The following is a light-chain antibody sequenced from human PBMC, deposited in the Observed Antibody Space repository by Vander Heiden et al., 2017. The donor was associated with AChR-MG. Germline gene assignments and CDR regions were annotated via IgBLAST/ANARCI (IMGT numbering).Light chain of an antibody. J-gene: IGLJ3*02. CDR3: SSYTPTGTWV. V-gene: IGLV2-14*03. CDR1: GGHAGDYKD. Sequence: QSALTHPASVSGSPGESITISCLIPGGHAGDYKDLSWFQQHPDKAPQLILFDVGERPSGVSDRFSGSKSGNTASLTISGLQPEDEADYYCSSYTPTGTWVFGGGTKLTVL. CDR2: DVG.